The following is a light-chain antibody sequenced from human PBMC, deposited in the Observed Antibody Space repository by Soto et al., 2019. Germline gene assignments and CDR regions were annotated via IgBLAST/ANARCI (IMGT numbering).Light chain of an antibody. J-gene: IGLJ2*01. V-gene: IGLV2-23*03. CDR1: SSDVGNYNL. CDR2: EGS. CDR3: RSYAGSFTFDV. Sequence: QSALTQPASVSGSPGQSITISCTGTSSDVGNYNLVSWYQQFPGKAPKLIIYEGSRRPSGVSNRFSGSKSGNTASLTISGLQAEDEADYYCRSYAGSFTFDVFGGGTKVTVL.